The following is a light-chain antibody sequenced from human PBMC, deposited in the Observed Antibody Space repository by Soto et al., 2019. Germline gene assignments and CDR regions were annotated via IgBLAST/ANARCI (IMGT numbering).Light chain of an antibody. Sequence: QSALTQPASVSGSPGQSITISCTGTSSDVGGYNYVSWYQQHPGKAPKVMIYDVSHRPSGVSNRFSGSKSGNTASLTISGLQPEDEADYYCSSHTTRSTLYYVFGSGTKLTVL. CDR1: SSDVGGYNY. CDR3: SSHTTRSTLYYV. V-gene: IGLV2-14*03. J-gene: IGLJ1*01. CDR2: DVS.